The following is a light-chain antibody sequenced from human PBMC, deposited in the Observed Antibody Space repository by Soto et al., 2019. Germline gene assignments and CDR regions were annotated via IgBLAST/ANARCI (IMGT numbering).Light chain of an antibody. V-gene: IGLV2-14*01. CDR2: QVT. J-gene: IGLJ1*01. CDR1: TRDIAGYNY. CDR3: TSFSSSTSLYV. Sequence: QSVLTHPASVSGSLGQSITISCTGTTRDIAGYNYISWYQQLPGKAPKLMIYQVTIRPSGISNRFSGSKSGNTASLTISGLQAEDEADYYCTSFSSSTSLYVFGTGTKLTVL.